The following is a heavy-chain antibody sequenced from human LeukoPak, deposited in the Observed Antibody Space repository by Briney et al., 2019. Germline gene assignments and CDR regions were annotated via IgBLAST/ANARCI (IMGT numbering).Heavy chain of an antibody. CDR3: ARVKRGFWSGYYYYMDV. J-gene: IGHJ6*03. Sequence: SETLSLTCTVSGGYISSGSYYWSWIRQPAGKGLEWIGRIYTSGSTNYNPSLKSRVTISVDTSKNQFSLKLSSVTAADTAVYYCARVKRGFWSGYYYYMDVWGKGTTVTVSS. CDR1: GGYISSGSYY. V-gene: IGHV4-61*02. D-gene: IGHD3-3*01. CDR2: IYTSGST.